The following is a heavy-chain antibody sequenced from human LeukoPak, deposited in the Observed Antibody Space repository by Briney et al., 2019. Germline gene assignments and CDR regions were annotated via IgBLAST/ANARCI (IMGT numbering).Heavy chain of an antibody. Sequence: GGSLKLSCAASGFTFSSYWMSWVRQAPGKGLEWVANIKQDGSEKYYVDSVKGRFTISRDNAKNSLYLQMNSLRAEDTAVYYCARALIAVADPEYFQHWGQGTLVTVSS. CDR3: ARALIAVADPEYFQH. CDR1: GFTFSSYW. D-gene: IGHD6-19*01. J-gene: IGHJ1*01. V-gene: IGHV3-7*01. CDR2: IKQDGSEK.